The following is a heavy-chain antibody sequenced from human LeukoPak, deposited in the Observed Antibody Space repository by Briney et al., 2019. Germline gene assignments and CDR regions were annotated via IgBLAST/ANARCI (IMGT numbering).Heavy chain of an antibody. CDR3: ARDLASGKWFGELLAY. CDR2: ISSSGSTI. J-gene: IGHJ4*02. D-gene: IGHD3-10*01. V-gene: IGHV3-11*01. CDR1: GFTFSDYY. Sequence: GGSLRLSCAASGFTFSDYYMSWIRQAPGKGLEWVSYISSSGSTIYYADSVKGRFTISRDNAKNSLYLQMNSLRAEDTAVYYCARDLASGKWFGELLAYWGQGTLVTVSS.